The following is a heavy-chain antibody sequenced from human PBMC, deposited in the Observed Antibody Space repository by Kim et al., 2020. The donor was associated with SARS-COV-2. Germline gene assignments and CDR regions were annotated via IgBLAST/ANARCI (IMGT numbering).Heavy chain of an antibody. V-gene: IGHV4-39*01. Sequence: LKSRVTISVDTSKNQFSLQLDSVTAADTGVYYCARGTALAQDSYYDALDVWGQGTTVTVSS. D-gene: IGHD5-18*01. J-gene: IGHJ6*02. CDR3: ARGTALAQDSYYDALDV.